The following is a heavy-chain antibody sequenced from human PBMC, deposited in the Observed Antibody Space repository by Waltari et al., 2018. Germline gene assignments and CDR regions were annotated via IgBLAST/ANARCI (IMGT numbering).Heavy chain of an antibody. CDR3: AKDSLAATTYSYYGMDV. D-gene: IGHD2-15*01. V-gene: IGHV3-30*18. CDR1: GFTFSSNG. J-gene: IGHJ6*02. Sequence: QVQLVESGGGVVQPGRSLRLSCAASGFTFSSNGMHWVRQAPGKGLEWVAVISYDGSDKYYADSVKGRFTISRDNSKNTLYLQMNSLRAEDTAVYYCAKDSLAATTYSYYGMDVWGQGTTVTVSS. CDR2: ISYDGSDK.